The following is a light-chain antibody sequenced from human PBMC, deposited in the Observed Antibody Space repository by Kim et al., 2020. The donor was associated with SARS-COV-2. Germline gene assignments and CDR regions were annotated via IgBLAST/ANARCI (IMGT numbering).Light chain of an antibody. J-gene: IGKJ1*01. CDR1: QSLVYNYGDNY. CDR3: MQSLQTPWT. Sequence: EIVMTQSPLYLPVTPGEPASISCRSSQSLVYNYGDNYLDWYLQKPGHSPKLLIYVGSNRAPGVPDRFSASGSGTDFTLKISRVEAEDVGIYYCMQSLQTPWTFGQGTKVEI. CDR2: VGS. V-gene: IGKV2-28*01.